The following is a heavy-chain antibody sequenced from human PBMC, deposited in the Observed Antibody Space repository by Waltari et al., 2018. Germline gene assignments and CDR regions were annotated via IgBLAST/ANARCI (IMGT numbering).Heavy chain of an antibody. J-gene: IGHJ4*02. D-gene: IGHD6-13*01. Sequence: QVQLVESGGGVVQPGRSLRLSCAASEFTFSSYGMHWVRQAPGKGLEWVAVIWYDGSNKYYADSVKGRFTISRDNSKKMLFLQMNSLRAEDAAVYYCARGFSSSWYVMDYRGQGTLVTVSS. CDR1: EFTFSSYG. CDR3: ARGFSSSWYVMDY. CDR2: IWYDGSNK. V-gene: IGHV3-33*01.